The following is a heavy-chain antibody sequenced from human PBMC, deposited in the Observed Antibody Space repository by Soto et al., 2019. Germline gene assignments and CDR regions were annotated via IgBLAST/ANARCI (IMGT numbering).Heavy chain of an antibody. V-gene: IGHV1-8*01. CDR1: GYTFTSYD. Sequence: ASVKVSCKASGYTFTSYDINWVRQATGQGLEWMGWMNPNSGNTGYAQKFQGRVTMTRNTSISTAYMELSSLRSEDTAVYYCAREGSYDFWSGYAALGRDYYYGMDVWGQGTTVTVSS. J-gene: IGHJ6*02. CDR3: AREGSYDFWSGYAALGRDYYYGMDV. D-gene: IGHD3-3*01. CDR2: MNPNSGNT.